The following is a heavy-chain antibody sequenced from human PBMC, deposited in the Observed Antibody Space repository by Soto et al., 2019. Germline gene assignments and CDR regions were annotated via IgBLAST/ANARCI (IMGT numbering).Heavy chain of an antibody. CDR2: INYSGST. CDR1: GGSISSYY. J-gene: IGHJ6*02. D-gene: IGHD1-1*01. Sequence: QVQLQESGPGLVKPSETLSLTCTVSGGSISSYYWNWIRQPPGKGLEWIGYINYSGSTNYNPSIKGRVTITVDTSKNQFSLKLSSVTAADTAVYYCARDRNWKGYYGMDFWGQGTTVTVSS. CDR3: ARDRNWKGYYGMDF. V-gene: IGHV4-59*01.